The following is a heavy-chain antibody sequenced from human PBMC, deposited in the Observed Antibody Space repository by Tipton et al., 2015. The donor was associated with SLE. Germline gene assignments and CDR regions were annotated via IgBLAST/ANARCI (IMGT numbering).Heavy chain of an antibody. CDR1: GGSFSNYY. CDR2: INHSGST. Sequence: LRLSCAVYGGSFSNYYWTWIRQPPGKGLEWIGEINHSGSTNHSPSLKSRVTISVDTSKSQFSLQLTSVTAADTAVYYCARGPYYDFWRGNYPGFDSWGQGTLVTVSS. V-gene: IGHV4-34*01. D-gene: IGHD3-3*01. CDR3: ARGPYYDFWRGNYPGFDS. J-gene: IGHJ4*02.